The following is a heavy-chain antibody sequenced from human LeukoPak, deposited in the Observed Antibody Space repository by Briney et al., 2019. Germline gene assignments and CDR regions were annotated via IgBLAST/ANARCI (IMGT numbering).Heavy chain of an antibody. CDR2: INPNSGGT. V-gene: IGHV1-2*02. J-gene: IGHJ6*02. D-gene: IGHD3-10*01. Sequence: ASVKVSCKASGYTFTGYYMHWVRQAPGQGLERRGWINPNSGGTNYAQKFQGRVTMTRDTSISTAYMELSRLRSDDTAVYYCARGPPYYYGSGSYPNDYYYYGMDVWGQGTTVTVSS. CDR3: ARGPPYYYGSGSYPNDYYYYGMDV. CDR1: GYTFTGYY.